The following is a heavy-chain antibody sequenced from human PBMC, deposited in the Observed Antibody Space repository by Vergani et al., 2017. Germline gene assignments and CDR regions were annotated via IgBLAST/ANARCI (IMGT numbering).Heavy chain of an antibody. CDR2: IIPIFGTA. CDR1: GGTFSSYA. J-gene: IGHJ6*02. V-gene: IGHV1-69*13. Sequence: QVQLVQSGAEVKKPGSSVKVSCKASGGTFSSYAISWVRQAPGQGLEWMGRIIPIFGTANYAQKFQGRVTITADESTSTAYMELSSLRSEDTAVYYCASTYYDILTGLAYYYYGMDVWGQATTVTVSS. D-gene: IGHD3-9*01. CDR3: ASTYYDILTGLAYYYYGMDV.